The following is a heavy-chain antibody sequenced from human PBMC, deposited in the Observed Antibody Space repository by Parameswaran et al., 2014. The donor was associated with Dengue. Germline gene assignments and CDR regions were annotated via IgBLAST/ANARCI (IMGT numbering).Heavy chain of an antibody. J-gene: IGHJ4*02. V-gene: IGHV2-5*01. CDR2: IYWNDDK. D-gene: IGHD3-22*01. CDR3: AHMPHDSSGYYSGSIRYFDY. Sequence: WIRQPPGKALEWLALIYWNDDKRYSPSLKSRLTITKDTSKNQVVLTMTNMDPVDTATYYCAHMPHDSSGYYSGSIRYFDYWGQGTLVTVSS.